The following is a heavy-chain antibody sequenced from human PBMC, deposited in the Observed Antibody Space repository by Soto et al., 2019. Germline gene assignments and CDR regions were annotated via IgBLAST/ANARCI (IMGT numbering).Heavy chain of an antibody. CDR3: AIPGDGDVDY. J-gene: IGHJ4*02. Sequence: QLQLQESGPGLVEPSGTLSLTCAVSGASISNTDWWSWVRQPPGKGLEWIGEIYHSGTTNWDPSRKSRVAISLDKSESQSSLPLTSVTAAVTAVYYCAIPGDGDVDYWGQGTLVTVSS. CDR1: GASISNTDW. CDR2: IYHSGTT. V-gene: IGHV4-4*02.